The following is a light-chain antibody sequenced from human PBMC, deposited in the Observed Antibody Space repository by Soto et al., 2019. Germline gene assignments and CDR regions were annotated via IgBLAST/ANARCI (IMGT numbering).Light chain of an antibody. CDR3: SSYTSSSPYV. CDR1: SGDVGSYNY. CDR2: EVS. J-gene: IGLJ1*01. Sequence: QSALTQPASVSGSPGQSITISCTGTSGDVGSYNYVSWYQQHPGKAPKLMIYEVSNRPSGVSNRFSGSKSGNTASLTISGLQAEDEADYYCSSYTSSSPYVVGTGTKVTVL. V-gene: IGLV2-14*01.